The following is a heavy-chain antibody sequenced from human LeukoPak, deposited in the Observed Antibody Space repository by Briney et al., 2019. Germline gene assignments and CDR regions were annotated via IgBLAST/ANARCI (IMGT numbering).Heavy chain of an antibody. CDR1: GYTFTGYY. CDR2: INPNSGGT. V-gene: IGHV1-2*02. D-gene: IGHD2-2*01. J-gene: IGHJ5*02. CDR3: ARDRRVGYCSSTSCLNWFDP. Sequence: ASVKVSCKATGYTFTGYYMHWVRQAPGQGLEWMGWINPNSGGTNYAQKFKGRVTMTRDTSISTAYMELSRLRSDDTAVYYCARDRRVGYCSSTSCLNWFDPWGQGTLVTVSS.